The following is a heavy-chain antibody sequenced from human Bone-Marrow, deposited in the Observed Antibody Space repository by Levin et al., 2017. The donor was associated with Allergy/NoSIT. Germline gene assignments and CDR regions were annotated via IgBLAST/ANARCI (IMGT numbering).Heavy chain of an antibody. J-gene: IGHJ4*02. CDR3: SRDRNDYVGGSYRTGRSFDF. D-gene: IGHD3-16*02. CDR1: GFIFDDYP. Sequence: GGSLRLSCATTGFIFDDYPLSWFRQTPGKGLEWVGFIRTKPFGGTTEYAASVEGRFTISRDDSKSIAYLHMSSLKTEDTAVYYCSRDRNDYVGGSYRTGRSFDFWGQGTLVTVSS. CDR2: IRTKPFGGTT. V-gene: IGHV3-49*03.